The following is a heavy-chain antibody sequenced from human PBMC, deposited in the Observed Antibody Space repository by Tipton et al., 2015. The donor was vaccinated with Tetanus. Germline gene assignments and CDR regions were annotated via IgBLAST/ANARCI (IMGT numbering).Heavy chain of an antibody. Sequence: TLSLTCAVYGGSFSGYYWSWIRQPPGKGLEWIGEINHSGSTNYNPSLKSRVTISVDTSKNQFSLKLSSVTAADTAVYYCARGGRAGNMLYVPHDYWGQGTLVTVSS. CDR1: GGSFSGYY. V-gene: IGHV4-34*01. J-gene: IGHJ4*02. CDR3: ARGGRAGNMLYVPHDY. D-gene: IGHD2-8*01. CDR2: INHSGST.